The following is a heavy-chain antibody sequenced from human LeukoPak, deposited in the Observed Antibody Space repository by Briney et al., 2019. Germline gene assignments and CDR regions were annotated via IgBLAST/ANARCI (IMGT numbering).Heavy chain of an antibody. CDR2: IKQDGSEK. J-gene: IGHJ4*02. Sequence: PGGSLRLSCAASGFTFSSYWMSWVRQAPGKGLEWVANIKQDGSEKYYVDSVKGRFTISRDNAKKSLYLQMNSLRAEDTAVYYCARDSAGSVVDYWGQGTLVTVSS. CDR3: ARDSAGSVVDY. V-gene: IGHV3-7*04. CDR1: GFTFSSYW. D-gene: IGHD2-15*01.